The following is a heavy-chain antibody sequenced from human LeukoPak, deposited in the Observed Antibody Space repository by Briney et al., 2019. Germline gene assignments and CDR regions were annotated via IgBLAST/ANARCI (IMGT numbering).Heavy chain of an antibody. V-gene: IGHV3-21*01. D-gene: IGHD5-18*01. CDR2: ISSSSSYI. CDR1: GFTFSSYS. J-gene: IGHJ4*02. Sequence: GGSLRLSCAASGFTFSSYSMNRVRQAPGKGLEWVSSISSSSSYIYYADSVKGRFTISRDNAKNSLYLQMSSLRAEDTAVYYCAREFRGTSYGNEIDYWGQGTLVTVSS. CDR3: AREFRGTSYGNEIDY.